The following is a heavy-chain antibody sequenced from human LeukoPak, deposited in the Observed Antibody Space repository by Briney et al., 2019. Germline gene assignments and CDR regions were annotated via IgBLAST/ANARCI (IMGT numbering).Heavy chain of an antibody. CDR1: GGSISSSSYY. D-gene: IGHD4-17*01. CDR3: ARGRTDLGY. J-gene: IGHJ4*02. Sequence: PSETLSLTCTVSGGSISSSSYYWGWIRQPPGKGLEWIGSIYYSGSTYYNPSLKSRVTISVDTSKNQFSLKLSSVTAAGTAVYYCARGRTDLGYWGQGTLVTVSS. CDR2: IYYSGST. V-gene: IGHV4-39*07.